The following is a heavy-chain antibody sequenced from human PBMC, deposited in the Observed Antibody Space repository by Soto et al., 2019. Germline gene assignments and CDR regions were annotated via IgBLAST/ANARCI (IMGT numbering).Heavy chain of an antibody. V-gene: IGHV4-30-4*01. J-gene: IGHJ5*02. CDR3: ARGRGYSYGLDP. D-gene: IGHD5-18*01. CDR1: GDSISSNNNY. CDR2: ISYSGTT. Sequence: QVQLQESGPGLVKPSQPLSLTCTVSGDSISSNNNYWRWIRQHPWEGLEWIGFISYSGTTSYSPSLKSRVATSLDTSKNQCDLSLSSVTAADTAVYYCARGRGYSYGLDPWGQGTLVTVSS.